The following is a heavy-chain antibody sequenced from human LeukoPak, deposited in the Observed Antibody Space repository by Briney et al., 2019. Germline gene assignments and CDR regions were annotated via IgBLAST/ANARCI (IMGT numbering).Heavy chain of an antibody. D-gene: IGHD6-13*01. J-gene: IGHJ5*02. Sequence: SETLSLTCTVSGYSISRGYYWGWIRQPPGKGLEWIGSIYHSGSTYYNPSLKSRVTISVDTSKDQFSLKLSSVTAADTAVYYCARGGSSWYAVWFDPWGQGTLVTVSS. CDR1: GYSISRGYY. V-gene: IGHV4-38-2*02. CDR2: IYHSGST. CDR3: ARGGSSWYAVWFDP.